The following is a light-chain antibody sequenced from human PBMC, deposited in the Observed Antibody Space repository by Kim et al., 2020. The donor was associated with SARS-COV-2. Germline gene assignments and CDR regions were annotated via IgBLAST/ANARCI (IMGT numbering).Light chain of an antibody. CDR3: QQSNDWPPLT. Sequence: SPGEKTTHSCRASQTINNKLVWYQQKPGQAPRLLIYDATTRATGVPARFIGSGSETEFTLTISSLQSEDFAVYYCQQSNDWPPLTFGQGTKVDIK. CDR2: DAT. CDR1: QTINNK. V-gene: IGKV3-15*01. J-gene: IGKJ1*01.